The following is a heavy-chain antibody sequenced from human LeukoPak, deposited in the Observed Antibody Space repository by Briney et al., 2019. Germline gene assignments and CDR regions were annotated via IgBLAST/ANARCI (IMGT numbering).Heavy chain of an antibody. D-gene: IGHD6-13*01. V-gene: IGHV3-23*01. Sequence: GGSLRLSCAASGFTFSSYAMSWVRQAPGKGPEWVSAISGSGGSTYYADSVKGRFTISRDNSKNTLYLQMNSLRAEDTAVYYCAKDPYAAGTLYFDYWGQGTLVTVSS. CDR3: AKDPYAAGTLYFDY. CDR2: ISGSGGST. CDR1: GFTFSSYA. J-gene: IGHJ4*02.